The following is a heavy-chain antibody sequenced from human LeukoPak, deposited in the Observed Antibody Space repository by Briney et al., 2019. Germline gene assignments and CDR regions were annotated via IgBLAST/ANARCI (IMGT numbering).Heavy chain of an antibody. CDR3: ARGVQGRYFDWLLPYYFDY. CDR2: IIPIFGTA. V-gene: IGHV1-69*13. CDR1: GYTFTSYG. J-gene: IGHJ4*02. Sequence: SVKVSCKASGYTFTSYGISWVRQAPGQGLEWMGGIIPIFGTANYAQKFQGRVTITADESTSTAYMELSSLRSEDTAVYYCARGVQGRYFDWLLPYYFDYWGQGTLVTVSS. D-gene: IGHD3-9*01.